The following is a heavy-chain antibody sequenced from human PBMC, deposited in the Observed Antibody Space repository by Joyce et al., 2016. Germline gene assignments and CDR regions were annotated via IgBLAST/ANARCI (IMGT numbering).Heavy chain of an antibody. J-gene: IGHJ4*02. CDR3: VRDKWNSGNYPYYFDY. D-gene: IGHD1-26*01. V-gene: IGHV3-7*01. CDR2: IKQNGGEQ. Sequence: EVHLVESGGGLVQPGGSLRLSCAASGFTFNSYWMAWGRQTPKWGLEGVANIKQNGGEQNYVGSVRGRFTISRDNAKNSLYLQMNSLGAEDMAVYYCVRDKWNSGNYPYYFDYWGQGTLVTVSS. CDR1: GFTFNSYW.